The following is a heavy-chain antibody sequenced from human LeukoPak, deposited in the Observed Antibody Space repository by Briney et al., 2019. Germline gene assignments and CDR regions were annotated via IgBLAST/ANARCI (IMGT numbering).Heavy chain of an antibody. CDR1: AATFTSYA. D-gene: IGHD3-3*01. J-gene: IGHJ4*02. CDR2: IIPIFGTA. Sequence: ASVKLSCNXSAATFTSYAISLVRHAPGPGLELMGMIIPIFGTANYAQKFQGRVTITTDESTSTAYMELSSLRSEDTAVYYCATEPTIYDFWSGSMYYFDYWGQGTLVTVSS. CDR3: ATEPTIYDFWSGSMYYFDY. V-gene: IGHV1-69*05.